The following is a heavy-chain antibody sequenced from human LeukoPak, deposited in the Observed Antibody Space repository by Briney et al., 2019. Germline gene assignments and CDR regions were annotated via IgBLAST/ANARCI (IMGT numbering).Heavy chain of an antibody. CDR2: IYYSGST. Sequence: PSETLSLTCTVSGGSISSYYWSWIRQPPEKGLEWIGYIYYSGSTNYNPSLKSRVTISVDTSKNQFSLKLSSVTAADTAVYYCARYYYGSGSFDYWGQGTLVTVSS. D-gene: IGHD3-10*01. CDR3: ARYYYGSGSFDY. J-gene: IGHJ4*02. CDR1: GGSISSYY. V-gene: IGHV4-59*01.